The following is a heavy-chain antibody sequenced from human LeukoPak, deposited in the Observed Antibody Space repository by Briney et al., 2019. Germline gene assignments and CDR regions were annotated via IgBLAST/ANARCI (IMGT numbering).Heavy chain of an antibody. Sequence: ASVKVSCKASGYTFTSYAMNWVRQAPGQGLEWMGWINTNTGNPTYAQGFTGRFVFSLDTSVSTAYLQISSLKAEDTAVYYCARDDDVVVPAGFDPWGQGTLVTVSS. CDR2: INTNTGNP. J-gene: IGHJ5*02. CDR3: ARDDDVVVPAGFDP. V-gene: IGHV7-4-1*02. CDR1: GYTFTSYA. D-gene: IGHD2-2*01.